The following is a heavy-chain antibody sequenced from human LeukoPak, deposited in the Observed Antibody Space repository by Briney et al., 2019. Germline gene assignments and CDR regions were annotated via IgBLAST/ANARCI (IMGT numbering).Heavy chain of an antibody. J-gene: IGHJ4*01. CDR2: IDSGGST. CDR3: AGDPYSKILGG. D-gene: IGHD3-3*01. CDR1: GFTVSSYY. Sequence: QPGGSLRLSCTVSGFTVSSYYMSWVRQAPGKGLEWVSIIDSGGSTYYADSVKGRFTISRDNSKNTVFLQMNSLRAEDTAVYYCAGDPYSKILGGWGHGTLVTVSS. V-gene: IGHV3-66*02.